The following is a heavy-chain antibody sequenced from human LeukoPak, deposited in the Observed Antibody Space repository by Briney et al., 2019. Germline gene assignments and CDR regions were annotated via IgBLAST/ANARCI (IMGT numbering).Heavy chain of an antibody. D-gene: IGHD3-10*01. CDR1: GFTFSNYA. Sequence: GGSLRLSCAASGFTFSNYAMSWVRQAPGKGLEWVSGIGGSGGSTYYADSVKGRFTISRDNSKNTLYLQVNTLRGEDTAVYYCAKGGMVRGEYDFWGQGTLVTVSS. J-gene: IGHJ4*02. CDR2: IGGSGGST. V-gene: IGHV3-23*01. CDR3: AKGGMVRGEYDF.